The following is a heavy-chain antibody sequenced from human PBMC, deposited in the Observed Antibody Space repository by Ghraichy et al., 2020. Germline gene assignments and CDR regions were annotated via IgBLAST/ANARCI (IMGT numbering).Heavy chain of an antibody. D-gene: IGHD6-6*01. J-gene: IGHJ5*02. Sequence: ASVKVSCKVSGETFIGYYSHWLRQAPALGLEWMGRINPNSGGTNYAQKFQGRVSMTRDTSSSTVYMELNSLRSDDTAVYYCARVLRPSTLNWVDPCGLGVLVTVSS. V-gene: IGHV1-2*06. CDR3: ARVLRPSTLNWVDP. CDR1: GETFIGYY. CDR2: INPNSGGT.